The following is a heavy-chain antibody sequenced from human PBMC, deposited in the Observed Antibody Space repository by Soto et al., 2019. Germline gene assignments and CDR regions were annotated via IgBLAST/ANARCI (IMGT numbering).Heavy chain of an antibody. V-gene: IGHV5-51*01. J-gene: IGHJ6*02. CDR3: AGLGGYCSGGSCYSLYYYYGMDV. D-gene: IGHD2-15*01. CDR2: IYPGDSDT. CDR1: GYSFTSYW. Sequence: GESLKISCKGSGYSFTSYWIGWVRQMPGKGLEWMGIIYPGDSDTRYSPSFQGQVTISADKSISTAYLQWSSLKASDTAMYYCAGLGGYCSGGSCYSLYYYYGMDVWGQGTTVTVSS.